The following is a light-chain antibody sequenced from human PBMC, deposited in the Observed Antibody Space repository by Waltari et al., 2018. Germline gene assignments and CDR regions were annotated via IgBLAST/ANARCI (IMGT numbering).Light chain of an antibody. J-gene: IGKJ2*01. CDR3: QQFYITPQT. V-gene: IGKV4-1*01. CDR2: WAS. CDR1: RTVFFSSNNKDF. Sequence: DIVMTQSPDSLAVSLGERATINCRSSRTVFFSSNNKDFLSWYHQRPGQPPKLLIYWASTRESGVPDRFSGSGSGTNFTRTINGLQAEDVAVYYCQQFYITPQTFGQGTRVEIK.